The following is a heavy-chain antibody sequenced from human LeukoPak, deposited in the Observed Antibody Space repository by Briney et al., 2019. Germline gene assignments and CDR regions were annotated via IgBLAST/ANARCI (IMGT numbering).Heavy chain of an antibody. V-gene: IGHV4-38-2*01. CDR2: IYYTGST. CDR3: ARLSYYYYYMDV. Sequence: PSETLSLTCAVSGFSISSDKYWGWIRQPPGKGLEWIGSIYYTGSTYYNPSLKSRVTISVDTSKNQFSLKLNSVTAADTAVYYCARLSYYYYYMDVWGRGTTVTVSS. J-gene: IGHJ6*03. CDR1: GFSISSDKY. D-gene: IGHD3-10*01.